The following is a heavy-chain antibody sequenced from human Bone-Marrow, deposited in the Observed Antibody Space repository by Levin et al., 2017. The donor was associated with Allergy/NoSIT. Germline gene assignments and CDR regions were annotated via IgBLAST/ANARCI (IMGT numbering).Heavy chain of an antibody. CDR2: ISSSGSTI. J-gene: IGHJ4*02. V-gene: IGHV3-48*03. D-gene: IGHD3-22*01. CDR3: ARDYYDSSGYYYGFDY. Sequence: GGSLRLSCAASGFTFSSYEMNWVRQAPGKGLEWVSYISSSGSTIYYADSVKGRFTISRDNAKNSLYLQMNSLRAEDTAVYYCARDYYDSSGYYYGFDYWGQGTLVTVSS. CDR1: GFTFSSYE.